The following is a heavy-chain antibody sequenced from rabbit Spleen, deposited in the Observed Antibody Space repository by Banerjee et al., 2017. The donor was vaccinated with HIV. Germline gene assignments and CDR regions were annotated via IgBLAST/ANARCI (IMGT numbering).Heavy chain of an antibody. J-gene: IGHJ4*01. Sequence: QEQLEESGGGLVKPEGSLTLTCKASGFDLSSYYYMCWVRQAPGKGLEWIACIYTNSGSTYYASWAKGRFTISKTSSTTVTLQMTSLTAADTATYLCARSDVSSGWGYNLWGPGTLVTVS. D-gene: IGHD4-1*01. CDR2: IYTNSGST. CDR3: ARSDVSSGWGYNL. CDR1: GFDLSSYYY. V-gene: IGHV1S45*01.